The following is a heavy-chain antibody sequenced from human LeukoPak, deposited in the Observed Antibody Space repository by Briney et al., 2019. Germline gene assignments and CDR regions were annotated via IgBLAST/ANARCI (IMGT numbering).Heavy chain of an antibody. CDR1: GYTFTSHD. D-gene: IGHD1-26*01. CDR2: MNPNSGNT. V-gene: IGHV1-8*01. J-gene: IGHJ5*02. CDR3: ASINPGGVGAQP. Sequence: GASVKVSCKASGYTFTSHDINWVRQATGQGLEWMGWMNPNSGNTGYAQKFQGRVTMTRNTSITTAYMELSSLRSEDTAVYYCASINPGGVGAQPWGQGTLVTVSS.